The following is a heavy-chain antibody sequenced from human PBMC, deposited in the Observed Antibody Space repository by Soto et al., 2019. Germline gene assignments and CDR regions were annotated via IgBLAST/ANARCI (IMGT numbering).Heavy chain of an antibody. D-gene: IGHD1-26*01. V-gene: IGHV3-23*01. CDR2: ISGSGGST. Sequence: GGSLRLSCAASGFTFSSYAMSWVRQAPGKGLEWVSAISGSGGSTYYADSVKGRLTISRDNSKNTLYLQMNSLRAEDTAVYYCAKFIVQSGVNWFDPWGQGTLVTVSS. CDR3: AKFIVQSGVNWFDP. J-gene: IGHJ5*02. CDR1: GFTFSSYA.